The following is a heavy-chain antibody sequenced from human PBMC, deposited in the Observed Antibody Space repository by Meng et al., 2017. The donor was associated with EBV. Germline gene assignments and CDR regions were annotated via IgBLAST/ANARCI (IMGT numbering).Heavy chain of an antibody. CDR1: GFTVSGSA. V-gene: IGHV3-73*01. D-gene: IGHD2-2*01. Sequence: EVSRVRPGGRLFEPGGSLNVYCAASGFTVSGSAMHWVRQASGKGLGWVGRIRSKAKSYATAYAASVKGRFTISRDDSKNTAYLQMNSLKTEDTAVYYCTRMSSPLDYWGQGTLVTVSS. CDR2: IRSKAKSYAT. CDR3: TRMSSPLDY. J-gene: IGHJ4*02.